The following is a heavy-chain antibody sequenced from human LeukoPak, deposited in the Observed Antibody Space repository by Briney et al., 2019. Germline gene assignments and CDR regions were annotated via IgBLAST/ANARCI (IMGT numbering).Heavy chain of an antibody. Sequence: SETLSLTCTVSGGSICSYYWSWIRQPPGKGLEWIGYIYYSGSTNYNPSLKSRVTISVDTSKNQFSLKLSSVTAADTAAYYCASEYSSSGNWFDPWGQGTLVTVSS. CDR2: IYYSGST. D-gene: IGHD6-6*01. CDR1: GGSICSYY. CDR3: ASEYSSSGNWFDP. V-gene: IGHV4-59*08. J-gene: IGHJ5*02.